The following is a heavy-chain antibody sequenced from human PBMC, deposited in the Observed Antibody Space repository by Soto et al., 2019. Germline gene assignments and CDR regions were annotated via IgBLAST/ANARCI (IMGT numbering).Heavy chain of an antibody. CDR1: GFTFSSYA. CDR3: AKDRAVLPSANDY. D-gene: IGHD2-2*01. CDR2: ISGSGGST. Sequence: GGSLRLSCAASGFTFSSYAMSWVRQAPGKGLEWVSSISGSGGSTFYADSVKGRFTISRDISKNTLYLQMNSLRAEDSAVYFCAKDRAVLPSANDYWGQGALVTVSS. V-gene: IGHV3-23*01. J-gene: IGHJ4*02.